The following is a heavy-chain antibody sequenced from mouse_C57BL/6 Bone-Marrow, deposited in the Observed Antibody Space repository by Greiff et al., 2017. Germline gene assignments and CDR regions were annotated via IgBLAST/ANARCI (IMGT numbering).Heavy chain of an antibody. CDR1: GYTFTDYY. J-gene: IGHJ3*01. CDR3: ASRDGYYVWFAY. CDR2: INPYNGGT. Sequence: VQLQQSGPVLVKPGASVKMSCKASGYTFTDYYMNWVKQSHGKSLEWIGVINPYNGGTSYNQKFKGKATLTVDKSSSTAYMELNSLTSEDSAVYYGASRDGYYVWFAYWGQGTLVTVSA. D-gene: IGHD2-3*01. V-gene: IGHV1-19*01.